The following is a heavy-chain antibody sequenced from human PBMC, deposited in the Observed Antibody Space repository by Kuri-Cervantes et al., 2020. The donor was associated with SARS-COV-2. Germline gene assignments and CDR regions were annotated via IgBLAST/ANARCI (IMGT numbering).Heavy chain of an antibody. CDR2: IYYSGIT. J-gene: IGHJ5*02. CDR3: AGAKYYYDSIGYYYVEVWFDP. Sequence: SETLSHTCTVSGGSVSSGSYYWSWIRQPPGKGLEWIEYIYYSGITNYNPSLKSRVTIPVDTSKTQFSLKLSSVTAADTAVYYCAGAKYYYDSIGYYYVEVWFDPWGQGTLVTVSS. D-gene: IGHD3-22*01. CDR1: GGSVSSGSYY. V-gene: IGHV4-61*01.